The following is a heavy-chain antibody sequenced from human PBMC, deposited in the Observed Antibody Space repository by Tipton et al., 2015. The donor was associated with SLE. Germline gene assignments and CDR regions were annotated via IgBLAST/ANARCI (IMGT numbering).Heavy chain of an antibody. CDR3: ARGNQHSGYDGFDY. CDR1: GGSIGRQY. D-gene: IGHD5-12*01. V-gene: IGHV4-59*11. J-gene: IGHJ4*02. Sequence: TLSLTCTVSGGSIGRQYWSWIRQPPGKGPELIGYIYSTGSTTYNPSLKSRATISLDTSKNQFSLKLSSVTAADTAIYYCARGNQHSGYDGFDYWGQGTLVTVSS. CDR2: IYSTGST.